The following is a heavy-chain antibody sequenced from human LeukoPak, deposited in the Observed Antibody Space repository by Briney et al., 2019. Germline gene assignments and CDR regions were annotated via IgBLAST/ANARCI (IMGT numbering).Heavy chain of an antibody. CDR2: IRWNSGSI. V-gene: IGHV3-9*01. D-gene: IGHD1-26*01. J-gene: IGHJ4*02. Sequence: GGSLRLSCAASGFTFDDYAMHWVRQAPGKGLEWVSGIRWNSGSIGYADSVKGRFTISRDNAKNSLYLQMNSLRAEDTALYYCAKGLMEWELLRPLIFDYWGQGTLVTVSS. CDR3: AKGLMEWELLRPLIFDY. CDR1: GFTFDDYA.